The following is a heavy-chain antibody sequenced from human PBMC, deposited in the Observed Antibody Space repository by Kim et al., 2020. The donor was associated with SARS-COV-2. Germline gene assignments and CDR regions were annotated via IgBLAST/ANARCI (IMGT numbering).Heavy chain of an antibody. CDR3: AGLTQFCCSSTSCYSHYGMDV. J-gene: IGHJ6*02. CDR1: GGTFSSYA. D-gene: IGHD2-2*01. V-gene: IGHV1-69*04. Sequence: SVKVSCKASGGTFSSYAISWVRQAPGQGLDWMGRIILILGIANYVQKFQGRVTITADKSTSTAYMELSSLRSEDTAVYYCAGLTQFCCSSTSCYSHYGMDVWGRGTTVTVSS. CDR2: IILILGIA.